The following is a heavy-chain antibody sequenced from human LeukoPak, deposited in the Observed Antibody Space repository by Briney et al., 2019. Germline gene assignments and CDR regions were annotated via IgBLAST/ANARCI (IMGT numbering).Heavy chain of an antibody. CDR3: ARDRGGPIEAAGTNFDS. Sequence: GGSLRLSCAASGFSISSYAMSWVRQAPGEGLEWVSTISGSGGSTYYADSVKGRVTISRDISKNTLYLQVNSLRAEDTAVYYCARDRGGPIEAAGTNFDSWGQGTLVTVSS. CDR1: GFSISSYA. J-gene: IGHJ4*02. V-gene: IGHV3-23*01. D-gene: IGHD6-13*01. CDR2: ISGSGGST.